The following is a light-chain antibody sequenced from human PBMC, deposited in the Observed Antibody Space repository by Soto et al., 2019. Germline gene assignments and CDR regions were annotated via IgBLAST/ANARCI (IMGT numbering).Light chain of an antibody. J-gene: IGKJ3*01. Sequence: IVVTQSPGILSVSPGDRATLSCRAGQRVGRNLAWYHQKPGKAPTLLIYAASTRATGLPARFSGSGSGTDFTLTISSLQSEDFAVYYCKEYSEWPLFTFGPGTRVDIK. CDR3: KEYSEWPLFT. CDR2: AAS. CDR1: QRVGRN. V-gene: IGKV3-15*01.